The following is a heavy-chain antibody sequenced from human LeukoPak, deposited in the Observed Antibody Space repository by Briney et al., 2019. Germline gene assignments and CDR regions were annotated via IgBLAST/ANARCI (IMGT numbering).Heavy chain of an antibody. CDR3: ARANFLYCSSSTCLFDY. Sequence: ASVKVSCKASEYTFTDYYMHWVRQAPGQGFEWMGWINPNDGDANYAQKFQGRVTMTRDTSISTAHMEVSRLRSDDTAVYYCARANFLYCSSSTCLFDYWGQGTLVTVSS. J-gene: IGHJ4*02. CDR2: INPNDGDA. V-gene: IGHV1-2*02. D-gene: IGHD2-2*01. CDR1: EYTFTDYY.